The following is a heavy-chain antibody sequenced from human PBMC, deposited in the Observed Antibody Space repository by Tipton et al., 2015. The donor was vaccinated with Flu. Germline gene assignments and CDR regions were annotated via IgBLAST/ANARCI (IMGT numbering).Heavy chain of an antibody. V-gene: IGHV4-59*01. J-gene: IGHJ4*02. CDR3: ATEYRGGGNRYYFDY. CDR1: GGSISGYY. CDR2: IYYSGST. Sequence: TLSLTCTVSGGSISGYYWTWIRQPPGKGLEWIGYIYYSGSTNHNPSLKSRVTISVDTSKNQFSLKLSSVTAADTAVYYCATEYRGGGNRYYFDYWGQGTLVTVSS. D-gene: IGHD4-23*01.